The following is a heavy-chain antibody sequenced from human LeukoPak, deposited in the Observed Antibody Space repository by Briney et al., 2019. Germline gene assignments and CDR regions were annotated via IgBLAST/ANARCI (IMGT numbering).Heavy chain of an antibody. Sequence: SETLSLTCAVYGGSFSGYYWSWIRQPPGKGLEWIGEINHSGSTNYNPSLKSRVTISVDTSKNQFSLKVSSVTAADTAVYYCARDRYGRPIDYWGQGTLVTVSS. D-gene: IGHD5-18*01. CDR2: INHSGST. V-gene: IGHV4-34*01. CDR1: GGSFSGYY. CDR3: ARDRYGRPIDY. J-gene: IGHJ4*02.